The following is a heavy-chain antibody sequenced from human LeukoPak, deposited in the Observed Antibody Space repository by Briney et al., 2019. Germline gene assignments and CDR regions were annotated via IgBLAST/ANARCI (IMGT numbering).Heavy chain of an antibody. V-gene: IGHV1-46*01. CDR1: GYTFTSYY. J-gene: IGHJ5*02. CDR2: INPSGGST. CDR3: ARSDAYYYDSNPYPNWFDP. Sequence: ASVKVSCKASGYTFTSYYMHWVRQAPGQGLEWMGIINPSGGSTSYAQKFQGRVTMTRDMSTSTVYMELSSLRSEDTAVYYCARSDAYYYDSNPYPNWFDPWGQGNLVTVSS. D-gene: IGHD3-22*01.